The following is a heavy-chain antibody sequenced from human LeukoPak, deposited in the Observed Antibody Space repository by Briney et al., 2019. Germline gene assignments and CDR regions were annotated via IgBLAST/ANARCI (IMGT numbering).Heavy chain of an antibody. Sequence: SETLPLTCTVSGGSISSSSYYWGWIRQPPGKGLEWIGSIYYSGSTYYNPSLKSRVTISVDTSKNQFSLKLSSVTAADTAVYYCARRDCSSTSCYDYWGQGTLVTVSS. CDR1: GGSISSSSYY. D-gene: IGHD2-2*01. V-gene: IGHV4-39*01. CDR2: IYYSGST. J-gene: IGHJ4*02. CDR3: ARRDCSSTSCYDY.